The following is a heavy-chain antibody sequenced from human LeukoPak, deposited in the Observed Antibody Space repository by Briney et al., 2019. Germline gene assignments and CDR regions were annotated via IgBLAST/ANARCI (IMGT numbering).Heavy chain of an antibody. J-gene: IGHJ4*02. CDR2: LNQYGDHK. CDR3: ARDKFGAAGSLFDY. Sequence: GGSLRLSCAASGFTFRNYWMTWVRQAPGKGLEWVANLNQYGDHKYYDDSVKGRFTISRDNAKNTLYLQMNSLRAEDTAVYYCARDKFGAAGSLFDYWGQGTLVTVSS. D-gene: IGHD1-26*01. CDR1: GFTFRNYW. V-gene: IGHV3-7*01.